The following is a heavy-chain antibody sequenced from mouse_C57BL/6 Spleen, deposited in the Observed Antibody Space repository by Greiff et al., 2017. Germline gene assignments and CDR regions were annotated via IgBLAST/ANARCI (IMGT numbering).Heavy chain of an antibody. V-gene: IGHV5-17*01. CDR3: ARGGYWGFDY. CDR2: ISSGSSTI. Sequence: EVKLVESGGGLVKPGGSLKLSCAASGFTFSDYGMHWVRQAPEKGLEWVAYISSGSSTIYYADTVKGRFTISRDNAKNTLFLQMTSLRSEDTAMYYCARGGYWGFDYWGQGTTLTVSS. J-gene: IGHJ2*01. D-gene: IGHD3-1*01. CDR1: GFTFSDYG.